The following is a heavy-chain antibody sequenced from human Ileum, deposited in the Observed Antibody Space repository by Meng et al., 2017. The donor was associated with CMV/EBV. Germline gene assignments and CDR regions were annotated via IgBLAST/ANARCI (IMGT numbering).Heavy chain of an antibody. CDR3: VHRSYSGQDDY. J-gene: IGHJ4*02. CDR1: GFAFSTSKAG. Sequence: ITLKTPGPTPCTPTQTLTLPLPFPGFAFSTSKAGVGWIRLPPGKALELLALIYWDDDTRYNPSLKTRLTITKDTSKNQVILTMTKMDPADTATYFCVHRSYSGQDDYWGQGTLVTVSS. D-gene: IGHD5-12*01. V-gene: IGHV2-5*02. CDR2: IYWDDDT.